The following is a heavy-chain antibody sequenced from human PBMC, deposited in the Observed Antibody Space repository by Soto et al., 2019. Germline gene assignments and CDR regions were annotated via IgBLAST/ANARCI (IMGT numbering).Heavy chain of an antibody. CDR2: IGPESGAT. CDR3: ARQIYDSDTGPNFQYYFDS. Sequence: ASVKVSCKASGYTFTGHYIHWVRQAPEQGPEWMGEIGPESGATRYAQKFQGRVTMTRDMSITTVYMELNNLRASDTAMYYCARQIYDSDTGPNFQYYFDSWGQGTPVTVSS. J-gene: IGHJ4*02. D-gene: IGHD3-22*01. V-gene: IGHV1-2*02. CDR1: GYTFTGHY.